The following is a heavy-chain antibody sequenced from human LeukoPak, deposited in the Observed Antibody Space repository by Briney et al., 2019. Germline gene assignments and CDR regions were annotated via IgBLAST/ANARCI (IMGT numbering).Heavy chain of an antibody. D-gene: IGHD2-2*01. Sequence: GGSLRLSCAASGFTFSSYAMHWVRQAPGKGLEWVAVISYDGSNKYYADSVKGRFTISRDNSKNTLYLQMNSLRAEDTAVYYCARGGVVVPAAPSFWGQGTLVTVSS. CDR3: ARGGVVVPAAPSF. CDR1: GFTFSSYA. J-gene: IGHJ4*02. V-gene: IGHV3-30*01. CDR2: ISYDGSNK.